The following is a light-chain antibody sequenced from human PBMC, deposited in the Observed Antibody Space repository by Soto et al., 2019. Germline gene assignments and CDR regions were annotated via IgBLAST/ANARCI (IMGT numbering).Light chain of an antibody. CDR2: DVN. J-gene: IGLJ3*02. Sequence: LTQPRSVSGSPGQSVTFSCTGTSGDIGAYNYVSWYQFHPGKAPKMIIYDVNKRPSGVPDRFSGSKSGNTASLTISWLQAEDEADYYCCSYAHTSRVFGGGTKLTVL. V-gene: IGLV2-11*01. CDR1: SGDIGAYNY. CDR3: CSYAHTSRV.